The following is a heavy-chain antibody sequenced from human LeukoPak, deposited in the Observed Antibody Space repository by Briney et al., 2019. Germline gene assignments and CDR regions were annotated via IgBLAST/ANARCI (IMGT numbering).Heavy chain of an antibody. CDR3: ARDAAYSSFDY. Sequence: GGSLRLSCAASGFTFGNTWMTWVRQAPGKGLEWVATIKEDGTKLNYVGSVRGRFTISRDNARNSLFLQMNSLRAEDTAVYFCARDAAYSSFDYWGQGTLVTVSS. CDR2: IKEDGTKL. V-gene: IGHV3-7*05. D-gene: IGHD4-11*01. CDR1: GFTFGNTW. J-gene: IGHJ4*02.